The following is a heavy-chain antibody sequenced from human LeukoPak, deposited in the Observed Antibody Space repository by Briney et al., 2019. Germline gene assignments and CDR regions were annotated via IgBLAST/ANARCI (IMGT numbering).Heavy chain of an antibody. CDR3: ARESRIAAAGGGWFDP. CDR2: IYYSGST. J-gene: IGHJ5*02. V-gene: IGHV4-31*03. Sequence: PSQTLSLTCTVSGGSISSGGYYWSWIRQHPGKGLEWIGYIYYSGSTYYNPSLKSRVTISVDTSKNQFSLKLSSVTAADTAVYYCARESRIAAAGGGWFDPWGQGTLVTVSS. CDR1: GGSISSGGYY. D-gene: IGHD6-13*01.